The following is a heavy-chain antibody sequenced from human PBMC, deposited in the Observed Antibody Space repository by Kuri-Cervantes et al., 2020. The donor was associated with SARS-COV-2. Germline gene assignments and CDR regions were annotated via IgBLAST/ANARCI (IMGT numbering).Heavy chain of an antibody. Sequence: ASVKVSCKASGYTFTGYYMHWVRQAPGQGLEWMGWINPNSGGTNYAQKFQGRVTMTRDTSISTAYMELSRLRSDDTAVYYCARTGDTAMVSGPGDVDYWGQGTLVTVSS. J-gene: IGHJ4*02. CDR3: ARTGDTAMVSGPGDVDY. CDR1: GYTFTGYY. CDR2: INPNSGGT. V-gene: IGHV1-2*02. D-gene: IGHD5-18*01.